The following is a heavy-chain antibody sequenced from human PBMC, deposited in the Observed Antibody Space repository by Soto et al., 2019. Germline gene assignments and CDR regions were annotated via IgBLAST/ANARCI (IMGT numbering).Heavy chain of an antibody. Sequence: EVQLVESGGGLVQPGRSLRLSCAASGFTFDDYAMHWVRQAPGKGLEWVSGISWNSGSIGYADSVKGRFTISRDNAKNSLYLQMNSLRAEDTALYYCAKDRHSSSWYYFDYWGQGTLDTVSS. V-gene: IGHV3-9*01. D-gene: IGHD6-13*01. CDR2: ISWNSGSI. J-gene: IGHJ4*02. CDR1: GFTFDDYA. CDR3: AKDRHSSSWYYFDY.